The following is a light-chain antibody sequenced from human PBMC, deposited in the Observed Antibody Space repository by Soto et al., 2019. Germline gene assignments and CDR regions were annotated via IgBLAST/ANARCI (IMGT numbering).Light chain of an antibody. CDR2: SND. J-gene: IGLJ2*01. V-gene: IGLV1-47*02. Sequence: QSVVTQPPSVSVTPGQRVTIFCSGRRSNIGSNLVYWYQQLPGTAPKLLIFSNDQRPSGVPDRFSGSRSGTSASLAISGLRSEDEGDYYCAAWDDSLSGVVFGGGTKLTVL. CDR3: AAWDDSLSGVV. CDR1: RSNIGSNL.